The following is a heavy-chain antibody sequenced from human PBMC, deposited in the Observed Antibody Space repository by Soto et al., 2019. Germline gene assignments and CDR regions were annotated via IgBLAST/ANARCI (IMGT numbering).Heavy chain of an antibody. J-gene: IGHJ5*02. CDR1: GGSFSGYY. V-gene: IGHV4-34*01. CDR2: INHSGST. Sequence: QVQLQQWGAGLLKPSETLSLTCAVYGGSFSGYYWSWIRQPPGKGLEWIGEINHSGSTNYNPSLKRRVTISVDTSKNQFSLKLSSVTAADTAVYYCARGEISAAAPHNWFDPWGQGTLVTVSS. D-gene: IGHD6-13*01. CDR3: ARGEISAAAPHNWFDP.